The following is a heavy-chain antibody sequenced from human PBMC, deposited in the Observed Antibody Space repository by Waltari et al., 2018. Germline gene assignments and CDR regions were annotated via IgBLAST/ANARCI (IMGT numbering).Heavy chain of an antibody. V-gene: IGHV4-59*01. CDR3: ASLGYYYDSSGSW. CDR1: GGSISSYY. D-gene: IGHD3-22*01. CDR2: IYYSGST. J-gene: IGHJ4*02. Sequence: QVQLQESGPGLVKPSETLSLTCTVSGGSISSYYWSWLRQPPGKGLAWIGYIYYSGSTNDYPSLKSRVTISRDTSKDPFALKLSSVTAADTAVYYCASLGYYYDSSGSWWGQGTLVTVSS.